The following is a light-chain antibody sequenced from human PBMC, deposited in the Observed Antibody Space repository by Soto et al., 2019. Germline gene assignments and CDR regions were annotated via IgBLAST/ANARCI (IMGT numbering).Light chain of an antibody. CDR3: QQYYSSPPA. CDR2: WAS. CDR1: QSVLYSSNSANY. J-gene: IGKJ4*01. Sequence: DIVMTQSPDSLAVSLGDRATINCKSSQSVLYSSNSANYLAWYQQKPGQPPKLLIYWASTRESGVPDRFSGSGSGTDFSLTISSLQAEDVAVYYCQQYYSSPPAFGGGTKVEIK. V-gene: IGKV4-1*01.